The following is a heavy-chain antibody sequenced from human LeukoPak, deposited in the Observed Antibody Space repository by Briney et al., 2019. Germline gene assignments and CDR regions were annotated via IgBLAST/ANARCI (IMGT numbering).Heavy chain of an antibody. CDR1: VLTFSSYW. J-gene: IGHJ4*02. V-gene: IGHV3-74*01. CDR3: ARDTIDVDIVATIQYFDY. Sequence: GGSLRLSCAASVLTFSSYWMHWVRQAPGEGLVWVSRINSDGSRTTYADSVKGRFTISRDNAKNTLYLQMNSLRAEDTAVYYCARDTIDVDIVATIQYFDYWGQGTLVTVSS. D-gene: IGHD5-12*01. CDR2: INSDGSRT.